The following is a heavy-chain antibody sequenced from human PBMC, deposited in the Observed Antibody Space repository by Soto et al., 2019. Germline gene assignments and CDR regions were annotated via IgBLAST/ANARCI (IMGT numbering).Heavy chain of an antibody. CDR2: VNAYNGAT. CDR1: GYNFDAYY. V-gene: IGHV1-2*02. J-gene: IGHJ4*02. D-gene: IGHD4-4*01. CDR3: ARSRSTVSRGSYFDV. Sequence: GASVKVSCKSSGYNFDAYYIHWVRQAPGQGLEWMGCVNAYNGATLFAQVFQGRVSMTRDTSITSAVMELGGLTSGDTAVYYCARSRSTVSRGSYFDVWGQGALVTVSS.